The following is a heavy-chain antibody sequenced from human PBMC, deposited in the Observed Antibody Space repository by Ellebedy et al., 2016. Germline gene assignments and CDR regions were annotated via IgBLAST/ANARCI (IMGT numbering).Heavy chain of an antibody. CDR1: GGSINNDF. CDR2: IAASGNT. V-gene: IGHV4-4*07. D-gene: IGHD4-11*01. CDR3: ARDRWYATVSNYALDN. Sequence: SETLSLXCTVSGGSINNDFWGWIRQPPGKGLEWIGRIAASGNTNYNPSLRSRLSMSVDTSKNQFFLKLNSVTAADTAVYYCARDRWYATVSNYALDNWGQGTLVTVSS. J-gene: IGHJ4*02.